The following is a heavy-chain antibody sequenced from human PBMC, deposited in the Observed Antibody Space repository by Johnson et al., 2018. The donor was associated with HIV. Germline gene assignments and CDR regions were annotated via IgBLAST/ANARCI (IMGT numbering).Heavy chain of an antibody. CDR1: GFIFSDYY. V-gene: IGHV3-66*01. Sequence: VQPGGSLRLSYAASGFIFSDYYMSWIRQAPGKGLEWVSVIYSGGSTYYADSVKGRFTISRDNSNNTLYLQMNIVTREDTAIYYCASLGGLGGFDMWGQGTVVTVSS. CDR2: IYSGGST. CDR3: ASLGGLGGFDM. J-gene: IGHJ3*02. D-gene: IGHD3/OR15-3a*01.